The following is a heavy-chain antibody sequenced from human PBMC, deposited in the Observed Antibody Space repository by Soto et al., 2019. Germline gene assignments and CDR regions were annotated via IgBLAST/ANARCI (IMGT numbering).Heavy chain of an antibody. Sequence: SETLSLTCAVYGGSFSGYYWSWIRQPPGKGLERIGYIYHSGSTNYNPSLKSRVTISVDTSKNQFSLKLSSVTAADTAVYYCARTELGYCSGGSCYSFYYYYMDVWGKGTTVTVSS. CDR1: GGSFSGYY. D-gene: IGHD2-15*01. J-gene: IGHJ6*03. CDR3: ARTELGYCSGGSCYSFYYYYMDV. V-gene: IGHV4-34*01. CDR2: IYHSGST.